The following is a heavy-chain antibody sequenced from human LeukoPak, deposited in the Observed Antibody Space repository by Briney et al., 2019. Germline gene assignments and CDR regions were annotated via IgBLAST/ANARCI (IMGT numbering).Heavy chain of an antibody. CDR3: ARGRIIEAATYYYYYYYMDV. CDR1: GGSFSCYY. V-gene: IGHV4-34*01. CDR2: INHSGST. Sequence: KPSETLSLTCAVYGGSFSCYYWSWIRQPPGKGLEWIGEINHSGSTNYKPSLKSRVTISVDTSKNQFSLKLSSVTAADTAVYYCARGRIIEAATYYYYYYYMDVWGKGTTVTVSS. J-gene: IGHJ6*03. D-gene: IGHD1-26*01.